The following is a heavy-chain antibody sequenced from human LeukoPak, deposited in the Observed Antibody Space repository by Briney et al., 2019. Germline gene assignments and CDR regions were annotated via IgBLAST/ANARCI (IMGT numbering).Heavy chain of an antibody. V-gene: IGHV4-34*01. J-gene: IGHJ4*02. CDR3: ARIQYYYGSGSYADY. D-gene: IGHD3-10*01. CDR1: GGSFSGYY. CDR2: INHSGST. Sequence: PSETLSLTCAVYGGSFSGYYWSWIRQPPGKGLEWIGEINHSGSTNYNPSLKSRVTISVDTSKNQFSLKLSSVTAADTAVYYCARIQYYYGSGSYADYWGQGTLVTVSS.